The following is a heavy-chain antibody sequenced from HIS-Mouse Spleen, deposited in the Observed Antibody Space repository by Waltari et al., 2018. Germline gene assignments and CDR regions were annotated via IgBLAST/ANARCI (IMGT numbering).Heavy chain of an antibody. CDR2: ISYDGSNK. Sequence: QVQLVESGGGVVQPGGSLRLSCAASGFTFSSYGMHWVRQAPGKGLEWVAVISYDGSNKYYADSVKGRFTISRDNSKNTLYLQMNSLRAEDTAVYYCAKDKHHAFDYWGQGTLVTVSS. J-gene: IGHJ4*02. V-gene: IGHV3-30*18. CDR1: GFTFSSYG. CDR3: AKDKHHAFDY.